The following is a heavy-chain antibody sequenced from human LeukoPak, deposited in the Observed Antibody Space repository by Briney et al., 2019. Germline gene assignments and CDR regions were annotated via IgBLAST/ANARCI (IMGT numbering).Heavy chain of an antibody. V-gene: IGHV4-59*08. J-gene: IGHJ3*02. Sequence: SETLSLTCTVSSGSIRSQHWSWIRQPPGKGLEWIGFISYSGTTDYNPSLKSRVTISVDTSKNQFSLKLTSVTAADTAVYYCASRGVAAAYDAFDIWGQGTMVTVSS. CDR2: ISYSGTT. CDR1: SGSIRSQH. CDR3: ASRGVAAAYDAFDI. D-gene: IGHD6-13*01.